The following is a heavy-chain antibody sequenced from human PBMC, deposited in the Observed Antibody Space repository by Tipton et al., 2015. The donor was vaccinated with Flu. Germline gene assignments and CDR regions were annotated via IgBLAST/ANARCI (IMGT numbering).Heavy chain of an antibody. Sequence: QVQLVQSGAEVKKPGASVKLSCKASGYTFTSHYIHWVRQAPGQGLEWMGIINPSGGSTSYAQKFQGRVTVTRDRSTRTVYMEMSSLRSDDTAVYYCARDGTTAGTDYWGQGTLVTVSS. CDR1: GYTFTSHY. D-gene: IGHD6-13*01. CDR3: ARDGTTAGTDY. J-gene: IGHJ4*02. CDR2: INPSGGST. V-gene: IGHV1-46*01.